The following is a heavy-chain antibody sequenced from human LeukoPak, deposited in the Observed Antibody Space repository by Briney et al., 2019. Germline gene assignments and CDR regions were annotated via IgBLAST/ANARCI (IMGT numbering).Heavy chain of an antibody. CDR2: ISGSGGST. Sequence: GGSLRLSCVASGFTFSDYAMSWVRQAPGKGLKWVSIISGSGGSTYNADSVKGRFTISRDNSKNTLYLQMNSLRADDTAVYYCAKSVESAVTTNPYFDYWGQGTLVTASS. CDR1: GFTFSDYA. CDR3: AKSVESAVTTNPYFDY. J-gene: IGHJ4*02. V-gene: IGHV3-23*01. D-gene: IGHD4-17*01.